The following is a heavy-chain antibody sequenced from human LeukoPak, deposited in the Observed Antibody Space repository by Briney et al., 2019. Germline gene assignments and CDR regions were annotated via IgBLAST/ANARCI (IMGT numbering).Heavy chain of an antibody. Sequence: GGSLRLSCAASGFNFGKYAMTWVRQAPGKGLQWVSALTGSGGSTFYADSVKGRFTISRDNSKNTLYLQMNSLRAEDTAVYYCAKALWFGEIPYVPLDYWGQGTLVTVSS. CDR2: LTGSGGST. V-gene: IGHV3-23*01. J-gene: IGHJ4*02. D-gene: IGHD3-10*01. CDR1: GFNFGKYA. CDR3: AKALWFGEIPYVPLDY.